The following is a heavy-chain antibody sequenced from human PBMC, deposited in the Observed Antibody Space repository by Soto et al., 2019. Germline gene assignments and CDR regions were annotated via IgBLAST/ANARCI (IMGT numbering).Heavy chain of an antibody. Sequence: PGGSLRLSCAASGFTFSSYGMHWVRQAPGKGLEWVAVISYDGSNKYYADSVKGRFTISRDNSKNTLYLQMNSLRAEDTAVYYCAKDLEAAYYYDSSGYSRTTTGGMDVWGQGTTVTVPS. CDR1: GFTFSSYG. D-gene: IGHD3-22*01. J-gene: IGHJ6*02. CDR3: AKDLEAAYYYDSSGYSRTTTGGMDV. CDR2: ISYDGSNK. V-gene: IGHV3-30*18.